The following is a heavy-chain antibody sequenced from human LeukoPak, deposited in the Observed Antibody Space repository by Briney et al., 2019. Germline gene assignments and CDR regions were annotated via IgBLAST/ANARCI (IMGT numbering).Heavy chain of an antibody. Sequence: IPSETLSLTCTVSGGSISSGDYYWSWIRQPPGKGLEWIGYMYYSGSTYYNPSLKSRVTISLDTSKNQFSLRLTSVTAADTAVYYCARAIASSGSRLFDYWGQGTLVTVSS. V-gene: IGHV4-30-4*01. J-gene: IGHJ4*02. CDR3: ARAIASSGSRLFDY. D-gene: IGHD3-10*01. CDR1: GGSISSGDYY. CDR2: MYYSGST.